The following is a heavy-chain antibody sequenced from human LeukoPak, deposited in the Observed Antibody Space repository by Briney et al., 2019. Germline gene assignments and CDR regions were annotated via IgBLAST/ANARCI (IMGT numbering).Heavy chain of an antibody. CDR3: AKSLAAPYAEYFQH. CDR1: GFTFSSYA. CDR2: ISGRGGST. J-gene: IGHJ1*01. D-gene: IGHD6-6*01. V-gene: IGHV3-23*01. Sequence: GGSLRLSCAASGFTFSSYAMSWVRQAPGKGLEWVSAISGRGGSTYYADSVKGRFTISRDNSKNTLYLQMNSLRAEDTAVYYCAKSLAAPYAEYFQHWGQGTLVTVSS.